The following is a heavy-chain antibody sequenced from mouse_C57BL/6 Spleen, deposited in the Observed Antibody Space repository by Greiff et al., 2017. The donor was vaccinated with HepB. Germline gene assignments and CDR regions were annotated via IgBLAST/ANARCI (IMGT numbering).Heavy chain of an antibody. CDR2: IHPNSGST. J-gene: IGHJ4*01. Sequence: QVQLKQPGAELVKPGASVKLSCKASGYTFTSYWMHWVKQRPGQGLEWIGMIHPNSGSTNYNEKFKSKATLTVDKSSSTAYMQLSSLTSEDSAVYYSARPYYYGSSYAMDYWGQGTSVTVSS. CDR3: ARPYYYGSSYAMDY. CDR1: GYTFTSYW. D-gene: IGHD1-1*01. V-gene: IGHV1-64*01.